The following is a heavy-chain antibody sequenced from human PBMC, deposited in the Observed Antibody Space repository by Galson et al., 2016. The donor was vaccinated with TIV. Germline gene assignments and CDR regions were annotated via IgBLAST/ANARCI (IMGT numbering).Heavy chain of an antibody. D-gene: IGHD6-6*01. CDR2: IYYTGIT. V-gene: IGHV4-39*07. Sequence: SETLSLTCTVSGGSVSHTSYYWGWIRQPPGKGLEWIGTIYYTGITFYNPSLESRVTISVDTSKNQFSLRLSSVSAADTAVYFCARTTGAGMAARVLFDFWGQGTLVTVSS. CDR1: GGSVSHTSYY. J-gene: IGHJ4*02. CDR3: ARTTGAGMAARVLFDF.